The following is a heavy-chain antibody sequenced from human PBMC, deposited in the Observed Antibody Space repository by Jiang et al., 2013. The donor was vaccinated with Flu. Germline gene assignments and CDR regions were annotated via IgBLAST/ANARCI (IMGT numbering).Heavy chain of an antibody. Sequence: LLKPSETLSLTCAVYGGSFSGYYWSWIRQPPGKGLEWIGEINHSGSTNYNPSLKSRVTISVDTSKNQFSLKLSSVTAADTAVYYCARGLKRESAHAFDIWGQGTMVTVSS. V-gene: IGHV4-34*01. D-gene: IGHD3-10*01. CDR2: INHSGST. CDR1: GGSFSGYY. J-gene: IGHJ3*02. CDR3: ARGLKRESAHAFDI.